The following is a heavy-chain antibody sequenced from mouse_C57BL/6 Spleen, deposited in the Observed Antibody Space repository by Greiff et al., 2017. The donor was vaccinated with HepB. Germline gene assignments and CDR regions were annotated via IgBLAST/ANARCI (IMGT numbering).Heavy chain of an antibody. CDR2: IDPSDSYT. Sequence: QVQLQQPGAELVMPGASVKLSCKASGYTFTSYWMHWVKQRPGQGLEWIGEIDPSDSYTNYNQKFKGKSTLTVDKSSSTAYMQLSSLTSEDSAVYYCARGGYSNYEDYWGQGTSVTVSS. V-gene: IGHV1-69*01. J-gene: IGHJ4*01. D-gene: IGHD2-5*01. CDR3: ARGGYSNYEDY. CDR1: GYTFTSYW.